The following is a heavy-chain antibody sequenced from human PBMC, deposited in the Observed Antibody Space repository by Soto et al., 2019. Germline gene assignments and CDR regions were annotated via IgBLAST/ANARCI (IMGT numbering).Heavy chain of an antibody. CDR1: GYTFTSYG. J-gene: IGHJ6*02. CDR3: ARDMWQQLIYYYYGMDV. CDR2: ISAYNGNT. Sequence: QVQLVQSGAEVKKPGASVKVSCKASGYTFTSYGISWVRQAPGQGLEWMGWISAYNGNTNYAQKLQGRVTMTTDTSTSTAYMELRSLRSDDTAVYYCARDMWQQLIYYYYGMDVRGQGTTVTVSS. D-gene: IGHD6-13*01. V-gene: IGHV1-18*04.